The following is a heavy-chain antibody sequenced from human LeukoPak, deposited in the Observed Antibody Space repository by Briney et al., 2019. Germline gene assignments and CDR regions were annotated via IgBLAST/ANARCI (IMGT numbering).Heavy chain of an antibody. CDR1: GFTFSNAW. CDR3: ARGVGQDAFDI. CDR2: IYSGGNT. Sequence: PGGSLRLSCAASGFTFSNAWMSWVRQAPGKGLEWVSVIYSGGNTYYADSVKGRFTFSKDNSKNTLYLQMTNLRVEDTAVYYCARGVGQDAFDIWGQGTMVTVSS. D-gene: IGHD1-26*01. J-gene: IGHJ3*02. V-gene: IGHV3-53*01.